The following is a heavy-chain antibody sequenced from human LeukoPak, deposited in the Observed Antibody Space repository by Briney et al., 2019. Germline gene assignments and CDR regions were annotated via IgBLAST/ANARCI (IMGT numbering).Heavy chain of an antibody. Sequence: SETQSLTCTVSGGSISSSSYYWGWIRQPPGKGLEWIGSIYYSGNTYYNPSLKSRVTISVDTSKNQFSLKLTSVTAADTAVYYCARAALRTPLTYFDYWGQGTLVTVSS. J-gene: IGHJ4*02. V-gene: IGHV4-39*07. CDR3: ARAALRTPLTYFDY. D-gene: IGHD5-12*01. CDR2: IYYSGNT. CDR1: GGSISSSSYY.